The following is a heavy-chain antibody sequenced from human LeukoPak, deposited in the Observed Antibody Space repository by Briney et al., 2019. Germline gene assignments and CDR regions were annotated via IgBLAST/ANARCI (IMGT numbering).Heavy chain of an antibody. CDR1: GFSFSSYS. D-gene: IGHD3-22*01. V-gene: IGHV3-21*06. CDR2: INTVSSYI. Sequence: GGSLRLSCAASGFSFSSYSFNWVRQAPGKGLEWVSSINTVSSYIYYADSLKGRFTISRDNAKNSVYLQMDCLRAEDSAVYYCARLRRNTDSSGFFYYYDYWGQGTLVTVSS. J-gene: IGHJ4*02. CDR3: ARLRRNTDSSGFFYYYDY.